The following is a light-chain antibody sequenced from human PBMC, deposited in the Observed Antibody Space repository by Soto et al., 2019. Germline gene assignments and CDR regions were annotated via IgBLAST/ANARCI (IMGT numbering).Light chain of an antibody. Sequence: SYELTQPPSVSVAPGQTARITCGGNNIGSKSVHWYQQKPGQAPVLVVYDDSDRPSGIPELFSGSNSGNTATLTISRVEAGDEADYYCQVWDSSSDHSVVFGGGTKLTVL. J-gene: IGLJ2*01. CDR2: DDS. V-gene: IGLV3-21*02. CDR3: QVWDSSSDHSVV. CDR1: NIGSKS.